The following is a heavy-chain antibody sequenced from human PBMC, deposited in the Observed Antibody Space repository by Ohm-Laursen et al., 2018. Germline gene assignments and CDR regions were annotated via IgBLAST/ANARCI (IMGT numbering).Heavy chain of an antibody. J-gene: IGHJ4*02. CDR3: VGPSSGYHY. Sequence: SETLSLTCAVSGGSISSYYWSWIRQPPGKGLEWIGYIYYSGSTDYNPSLKSRVTISVDTSKNQFSLKLNSVTAADTAVYYCVGPSSGYHYWGQGTLVTVSS. CDR2: IYYSGST. V-gene: IGHV4-59*01. CDR1: GGSISSYY. D-gene: IGHD3-22*01.